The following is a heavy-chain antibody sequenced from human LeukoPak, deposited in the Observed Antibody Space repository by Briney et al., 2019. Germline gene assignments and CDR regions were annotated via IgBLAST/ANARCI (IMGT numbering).Heavy chain of an antibody. CDR1: GGSISSGGYY. D-gene: IGHD3-10*01. Sequence: SETLSLTCTVSGGSISSGGYYWSWIRQHPGKGLEWIGYIYYSGSTYYNPSLKSRVTISVDTSKNQFSLKLSSVTAADTAVYYCARGGPIWFGHGFYFDYWGQGTLVTVSS. J-gene: IGHJ4*02. V-gene: IGHV4-31*03. CDR3: ARGGPIWFGHGFYFDY. CDR2: IYYSGST.